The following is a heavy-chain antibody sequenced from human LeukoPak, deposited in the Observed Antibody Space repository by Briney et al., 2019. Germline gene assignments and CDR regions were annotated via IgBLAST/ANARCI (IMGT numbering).Heavy chain of an antibody. J-gene: IGHJ4*02. V-gene: IGHV3-53*01. CDR3: ARGREVDYKLFDY. CDR1: GFTVSSNY. D-gene: IGHD4-11*01. CDR2: IYSGGST. Sequence: GGSLRLSCAASGFTVSSNYMSWVRQAPGKGLEWGSVIYSGGSTYYSDSVKGRFTISRDNSKNTLYLQMNSLRAEDTAVYYCARGREVDYKLFDYWGQGTLVTVSS.